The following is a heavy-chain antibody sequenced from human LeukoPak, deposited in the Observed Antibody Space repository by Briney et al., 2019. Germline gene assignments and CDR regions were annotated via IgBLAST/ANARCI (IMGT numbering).Heavy chain of an antibody. CDR3: VRALYNSGQFDP. CDR2: ISSSGDT. CDR1: GFTFRKFD. J-gene: IGHJ5*02. V-gene: IGHV3-13*04. D-gene: IGHD5-12*01. Sequence: GGSLRLSCAASGFTFRKFDMHWVRQATGKGGEWVSGISSSGDTFYQDSVKGRFTIYRENGENSLFLQLNSLRTGDTAVYYCVRALYNSGQFDPWGQGTLVTVSS.